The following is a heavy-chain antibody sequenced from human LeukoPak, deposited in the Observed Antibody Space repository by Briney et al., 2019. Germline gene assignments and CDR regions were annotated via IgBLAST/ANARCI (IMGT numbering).Heavy chain of an antibody. CDR2: ISGSGGST. CDR3: AREYCSSTSCYLLDY. J-gene: IGHJ4*02. V-gene: IGHV3-23*01. D-gene: IGHD2-2*01. CDR1: GFTFSSYA. Sequence: PGGSLRLSCAASGFTFSSYAMSWVRQAPGKGLEWVSAISGSGGSTYYADSVKGRFTISRDNSKNTLYLQMNSLRAEDTAVYYCAREYCSSTSCYLLDYWGQGTLVTVSS.